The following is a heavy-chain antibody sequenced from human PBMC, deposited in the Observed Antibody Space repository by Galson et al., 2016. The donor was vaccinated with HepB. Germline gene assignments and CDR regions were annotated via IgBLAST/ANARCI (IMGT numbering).Heavy chain of an antibody. CDR3: VRDLKAVPGAEEYDAFDI. J-gene: IGHJ3*02. D-gene: IGHD4/OR15-4a*01. Sequence: LSLTCTVSGDSISSYFWSWIRQPAGKRLEWIGRISPSGSTDSNPSLKSRVTMSLDTSKKRLSLKMTSVTAADTAMYFCVRDLKAVPGAEEYDAFDIWGQGTLVTVSS. CDR2: ISPSGST. CDR1: GDSISSYF. V-gene: IGHV4-4*07.